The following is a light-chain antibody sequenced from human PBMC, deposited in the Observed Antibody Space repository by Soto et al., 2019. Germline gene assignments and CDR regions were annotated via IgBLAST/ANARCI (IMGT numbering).Light chain of an antibody. CDR1: QSVSSSY. V-gene: IGKV3-20*01. CDR2: GAS. J-gene: IGKJ2*01. Sequence: EIVLTQSPGTLSLSPGERATLSCRASQSVSSSYLAWYQQKPGQAPRLLIYGASSRATGIPDRFSGSGSGTDFTLTISRLEPEDFAVYYCQQYCSSPYTFGQGTKLEIQ. CDR3: QQYCSSPYT.